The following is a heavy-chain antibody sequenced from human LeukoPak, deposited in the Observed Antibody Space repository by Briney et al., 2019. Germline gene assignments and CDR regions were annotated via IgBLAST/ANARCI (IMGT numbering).Heavy chain of an antibody. Sequence: SETLSLTCAVYGGSFSGYYWSWIRRPPGKGLEWIGEINHSGSTNYNPSLKSRVTISVDTSKNQFSLKLSSVTAADTAVYYCASQIDDYFTLDYWGQGTLVTVSS. CDR3: ASQIDDYFTLDY. CDR2: INHSGST. D-gene: IGHD2/OR15-2a*01. J-gene: IGHJ4*02. CDR1: GGSFSGYY. V-gene: IGHV4-34*01.